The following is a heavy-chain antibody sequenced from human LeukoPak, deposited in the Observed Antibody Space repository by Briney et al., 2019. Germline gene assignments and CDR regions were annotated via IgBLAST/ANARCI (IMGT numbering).Heavy chain of an antibody. D-gene: IGHD6-13*01. CDR1: GYIFTSYG. J-gene: IGHJ5*02. Sequence: ASVKVSCKASGYIFTSYGISWVRQAPGQGLEWMGWISAYNGNTNYAQKLQGRVTMTTDTSTSTAYMELRSLRSDDTAVYYCARAPYSSSWPPRFDPWGQGTLVTVSS. CDR2: ISAYNGNT. CDR3: ARAPYSSSWPPRFDP. V-gene: IGHV1-18*01.